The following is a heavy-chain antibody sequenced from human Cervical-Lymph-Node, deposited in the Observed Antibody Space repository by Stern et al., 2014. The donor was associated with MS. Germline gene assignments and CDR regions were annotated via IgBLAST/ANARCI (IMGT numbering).Heavy chain of an antibody. J-gene: IGHJ4*02. CDR3: VKDVDSTAAVSLDS. Sequence: EVQLVESGAGLTQPGRSLRLSCAASGFNFDDYAMNWVRQAPGKGLEWLSGISWYGRGVTHSHSVQGRVTISTDQPPKPLYMLMNNLTPEDAALYFCVKDVDSTAAVSLDSWGQGTLVTLSS. CDR1: GFNFDDYA. CDR2: ISWYGRGV. V-gene: IGHV3-9*01. D-gene: IGHD6-13*01.